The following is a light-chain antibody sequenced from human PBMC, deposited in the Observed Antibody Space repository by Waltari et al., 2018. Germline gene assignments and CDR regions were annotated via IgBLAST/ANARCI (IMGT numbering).Light chain of an antibody. CDR1: SSYCDEFRV. Sequence: QSALTQPASVSGSPGQSVPISCTGLSSYCDEFRVLSSFRQQPGKAPKLILYGDSNRASDILNRFAGYKSGNTASLTISRLQADDGADYYCQSYDSSNVWVFGGGTKLTVL. V-gene: IGLV2-14*03. J-gene: IGLJ3*02. CDR3: QSYDSSNVWV. CDR2: GDS.